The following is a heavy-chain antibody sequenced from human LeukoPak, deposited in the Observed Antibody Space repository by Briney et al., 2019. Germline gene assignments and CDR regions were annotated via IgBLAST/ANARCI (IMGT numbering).Heavy chain of an antibody. CDR2: ISWNSGSI. D-gene: IGHD3-3*01. Sequence: GGSLRLSCAASGFTFDDYAMHWVRQAPGKGLEWVSGISWNSGSIGYADSVKGRFTISRDNTKNSLYLQMNSLRAEDTAVFYCARDQYDTWSRRGNFDSWGQGTLVIVSS. CDR1: GFTFDDYA. CDR3: ARDQYDTWSRRGNFDS. V-gene: IGHV3-9*01. J-gene: IGHJ4*02.